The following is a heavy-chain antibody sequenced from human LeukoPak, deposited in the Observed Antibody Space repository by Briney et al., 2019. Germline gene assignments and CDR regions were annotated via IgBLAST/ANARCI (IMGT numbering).Heavy chain of an antibody. CDR2: ITTNGETT. V-gene: IGHV3-23*01. D-gene: IGHD1-26*01. CDR3: AKLWEPD. Sequence: PGGSLRLSCAASGFTFDSYAMNWVRQPPGKGLERVSTITTNGETTHYADSVKGRFTISRDNSKNTVYLQMNSLRVEDTAIYYCAKLWEPDWGQGSLVSVSS. J-gene: IGHJ4*02. CDR1: GFTFDSYA.